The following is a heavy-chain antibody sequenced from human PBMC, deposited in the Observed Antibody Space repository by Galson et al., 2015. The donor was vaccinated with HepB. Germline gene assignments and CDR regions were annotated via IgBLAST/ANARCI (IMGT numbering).Heavy chain of an antibody. CDR1: GFTFSSYG. CDR3: ARENWDYDYGDYGPFDY. CDR2: IWYDGSNK. J-gene: IGHJ4*02. V-gene: IGHV3-33*01. Sequence: SLRLSCAASGFTFSSYGMHWVRQAPGKGLEWVAVIWYDGSNKYYADSVKGRFTISRDNSKNTLYLQMNSLRAEGTAVYYCARENWDYDYGDYGPFDYWGQGTLVTVSS. D-gene: IGHD4-17*01.